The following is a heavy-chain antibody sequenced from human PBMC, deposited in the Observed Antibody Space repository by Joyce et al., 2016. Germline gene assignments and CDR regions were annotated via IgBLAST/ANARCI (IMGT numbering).Heavy chain of an antibody. CDR2: ISWNSDNI. CDR3: TREVVTGDPYYYYHYAMDV. V-gene: IGHV3-9*01. D-gene: IGHD7-27*01. CDR1: GFTFDDYA. Sequence: EVQLVESGGGLVQPGRSLRLSCAASGFTFDDYAMHWVRQAPGKGLEWVSSISWNSDNIGYADSVKGRFTISRDNAKNSLHLQMNSLRTEDTALYYCTREVVTGDPYYYYHYAMDVWGQGTTVTVSS. J-gene: IGHJ6*02.